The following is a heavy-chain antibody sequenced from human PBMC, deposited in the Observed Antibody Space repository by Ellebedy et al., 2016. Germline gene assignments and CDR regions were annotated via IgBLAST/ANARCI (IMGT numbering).Heavy chain of an antibody. Sequence: GSLRLSCNVSGGSVSSDYWNWIRQPPGKGLEFIGYIFYSGSTNYNPSLKSRVTISADRSKNQFSLKLSSVTAADTAVYYCARGPYGAEYFQPWGQGTLVTVSS. CDR1: GGSVSSDY. CDR2: IFYSGST. CDR3: ARGPYGAEYFQP. V-gene: IGHV4-59*02. D-gene: IGHD4-17*01. J-gene: IGHJ1*01.